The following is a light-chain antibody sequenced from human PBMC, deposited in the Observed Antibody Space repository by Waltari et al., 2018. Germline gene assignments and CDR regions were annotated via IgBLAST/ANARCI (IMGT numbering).Light chain of an antibody. CDR1: QSVSRF. V-gene: IGKV3-20*01. CDR3: QKDDRVPAA. CDR2: GAS. J-gene: IGKJ1*01. Sequence: EIVLTQSPGTLSLSPGARGTLSCRASQSVSRFLAWYQQKPGQAPRLLIYGASTRATGIPDRFSGSGSGTDVSLTISRLEPEDFAVYYCQKDDRVPAAFGQGTKVEIK.